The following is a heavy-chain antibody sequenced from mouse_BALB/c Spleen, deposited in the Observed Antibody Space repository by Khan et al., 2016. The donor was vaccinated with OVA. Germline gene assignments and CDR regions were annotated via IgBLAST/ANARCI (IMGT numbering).Heavy chain of an antibody. Sequence: VQLQQSGPELMKPGASVKISCKASGYSFTTYYIHWLKQSHGKNLEWIGYIDPFNGGNTYNQNLKGKATLTVHKSSSTAYIHLRSLTTVDSALYNCARHGSTSWFAYWGQGTLVTVSA. D-gene: IGHD1-1*01. V-gene: IGHV1S135*01. CDR1: GYSFTTYY. J-gene: IGHJ3*01. CDR3: ARHGSTSWFAY. CDR2: IDPFNGGN.